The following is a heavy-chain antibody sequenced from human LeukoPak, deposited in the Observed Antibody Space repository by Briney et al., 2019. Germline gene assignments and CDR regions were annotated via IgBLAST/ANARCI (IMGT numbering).Heavy chain of an antibody. D-gene: IGHD4/OR15-4a*01. J-gene: IGHJ4*02. CDR1: GFTVSTNS. V-gene: IGHV3-53*01. CDR3: ARRAGAYSHPYDY. Sequence: GGSLRLSCTVSGFTVSTNSMSWVRQAPGKGLEWVSFIYSDNTHYSDSVKGRFTISRDNSKNTLYLQMNSLRAEDTAVYYCARRAGAYSHPYDYRGQGTLVTVSS. CDR2: IYSDNT.